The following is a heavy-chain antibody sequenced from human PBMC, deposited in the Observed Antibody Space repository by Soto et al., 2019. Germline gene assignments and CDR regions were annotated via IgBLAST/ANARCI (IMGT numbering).Heavy chain of an antibody. V-gene: IGHV1-58*01. CDR1: GFTFTSSA. CDR3: AALPMVRGVITVDY. J-gene: IGHJ4*02. CDR2: IVVGSGNT. Sequence: ASVKVSCKASGFTFTSSAVQWVRQARGQRLEWIGWIVVGSGNTNYAQKFQERVTITRDMSTSTAYMELSSLRSEDTAVYYCAALPMVRGVITVDYWGQGTLVTVSS. D-gene: IGHD3-10*01.